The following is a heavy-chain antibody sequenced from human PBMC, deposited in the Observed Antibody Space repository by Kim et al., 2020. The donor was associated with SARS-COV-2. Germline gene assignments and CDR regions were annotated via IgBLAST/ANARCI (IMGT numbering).Heavy chain of an antibody. CDR3: TCTYYGDYDYYGMDV. CDR1: GFTFSGSA. Sequence: GGSLRLSCAASGFTFSGSAMHWVRQASGKGLEWVGRIRSKANSYATAYAASVKGRFTISRDDSKNTAYLQMNSLKTEDTAVYYCTCTYYGDYDYYGMDVWGQGTTVTVSS. J-gene: IGHJ6*02. D-gene: IGHD4-17*01. CDR2: IRSKANSYAT. V-gene: IGHV3-73*01.